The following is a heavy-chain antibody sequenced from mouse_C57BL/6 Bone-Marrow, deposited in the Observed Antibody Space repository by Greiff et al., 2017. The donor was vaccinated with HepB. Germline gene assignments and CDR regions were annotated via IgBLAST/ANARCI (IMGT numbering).Heavy chain of an antibody. CDR1: GYTFTSYN. Sequence: LQQSGAELVRPGASVKMSCKASGYTFTSYNMHWVKQKPRQGLEWIGAIYPGNGDTSYNQKFKGKATLTVDKSSSTAYMQLSSLTSEDSAVYFCARLLDAMDYWGQGTSVTVSS. CDR3: ARLLDAMDY. J-gene: IGHJ4*01. V-gene: IGHV1-12*01. CDR2: IYPGNGDT.